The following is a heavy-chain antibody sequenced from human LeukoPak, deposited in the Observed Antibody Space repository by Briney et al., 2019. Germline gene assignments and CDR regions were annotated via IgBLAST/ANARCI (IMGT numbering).Heavy chain of an antibody. CDR3: ARGLERGYFDY. CDR1: GFTFDDYA. Sequence: GGSLRLSCAASGFTFDDYAMHWVRQAPGKGLEWVSYISSHSSTMYHADSVKGRFTISRDNAKNSLYLQMNSLRAEDTAVYYCARGLERGYFDYWGQGTLVTVSS. CDR2: ISSHSSTM. D-gene: IGHD1-1*01. V-gene: IGHV3-48*01. J-gene: IGHJ4*02.